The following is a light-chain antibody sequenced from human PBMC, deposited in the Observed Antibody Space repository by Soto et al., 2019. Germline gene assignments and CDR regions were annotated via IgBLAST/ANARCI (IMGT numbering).Light chain of an antibody. CDR3: QVWDSTSDHWV. CDR1: NIAAKS. CDR2: DDS. V-gene: IGLV3-21*02. Sequence: SYELTQPPSVSVAPGQTARITWGGDNIAAKSVHWYRQKPGQAPVLVIYDDSDRPSGIPERFSGSNSGNTATLTISRVEAGDEADYYCQVWDSTSDHWVFGGGTKLTVL. J-gene: IGLJ3*02.